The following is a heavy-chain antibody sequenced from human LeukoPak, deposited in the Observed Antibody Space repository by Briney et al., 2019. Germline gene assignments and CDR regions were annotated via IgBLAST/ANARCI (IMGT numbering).Heavy chain of an antibody. CDR1: GGSFSGYY. CDR3: ARGPHYYDSSGYYPT. D-gene: IGHD3-22*01. V-gene: IGHV4-34*01. J-gene: IGHJ4*02. CDR2: INHSGST. Sequence: SETLSLTCAVYGGSFSGYYWSWIRQPLGKGLEWIGEINHSGSTSYNPSLKSRVTISVDTSKNQFSLKLSSVTAADTAVYYCARGPHYYDSSGYYPTWGQGTLVTVSS.